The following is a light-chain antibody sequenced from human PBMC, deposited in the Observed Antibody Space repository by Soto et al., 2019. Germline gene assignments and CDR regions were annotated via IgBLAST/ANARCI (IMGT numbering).Light chain of an antibody. CDR2: CAS. CDR1: QSVSSN. V-gene: IGKV3-15*01. CDR3: QQYNNWPPYT. Sequence: EIVMTQSPATLSVSPGERATLSCRASQSVSSNLAWYQQKPGQAPRLLIYCASTRATGIPARFSGSGSGTEFTHTISSLQSEDFAVYYCQQYNNWPPYTFGQGTKLEIK. J-gene: IGKJ2*01.